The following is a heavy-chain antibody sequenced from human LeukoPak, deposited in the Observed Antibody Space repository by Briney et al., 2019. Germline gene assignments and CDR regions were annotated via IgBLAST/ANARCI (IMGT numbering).Heavy chain of an antibody. D-gene: IGHD5-12*01. CDR2: IYHSGST. CDR1: GVSVNSGIYS. CDR3: ARCYDSSFDY. J-gene: IGHJ4*02. Sequence: PSETLSLTCTVSGVSVNSGIYSWSWIRQPPGKGLEWIGYIYHSGSTYYNPSLKSRVTISVDRSKNQFSLKLSSVTAADTAVYYCARCYDSSFDYWGQGTLVTVSS. V-gene: IGHV4-30-2*01.